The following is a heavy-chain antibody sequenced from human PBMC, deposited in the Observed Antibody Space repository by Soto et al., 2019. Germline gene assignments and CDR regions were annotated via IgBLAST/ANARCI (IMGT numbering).Heavy chain of an antibody. CDR2: IYYSGRT. J-gene: IGHJ4*02. D-gene: IGHD4-17*01. Sequence: SETLSLTCTVSGGSISSYYWSWIRQPPGKGLEWIGYIYYSGRTNYNPSLKSRVTISVDNSRNTLFLHMSSLRADDTAVYYCARGHSDYGFLFDYWGQGALVTVSS. CDR3: ARGHSDYGFLFDY. CDR1: GGSISSYY. V-gene: IGHV4-59*12.